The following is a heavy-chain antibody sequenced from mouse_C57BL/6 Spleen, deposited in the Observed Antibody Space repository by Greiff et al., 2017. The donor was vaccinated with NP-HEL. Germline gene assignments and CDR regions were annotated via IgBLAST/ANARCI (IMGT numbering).Heavy chain of an antibody. CDR3: ARKGPDWYFDV. CDR2: INPNNGGT. J-gene: IGHJ1*03. V-gene: IGHV1-26*01. Sequence: VQLQQSGPELVKPGASVKISCKASGYTFTDYYMNWVKQSHGKSLEWIGDINPNNGGTSYNQKFKGKATLTVDKSSSTAYMELRSLTSEDSAVYYCARKGPDWYFDVWGTGTTVTVSS. CDR1: GYTFTDYY.